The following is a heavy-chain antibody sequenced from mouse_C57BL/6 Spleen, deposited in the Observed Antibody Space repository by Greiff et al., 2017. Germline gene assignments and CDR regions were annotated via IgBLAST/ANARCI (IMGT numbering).Heavy chain of an antibody. Sequence: QVQLKESGAELAKPGASVKLSCKASGYTFTSSWMHWVKQRPGPGLAWIGNINPSSGSTKYNQKFKDKATLTADKSSSTAYMQLSSLTYEDSAVYYWARNYGSRESAWFAYWGQGTLVTVSA. J-gene: IGHJ3*01. D-gene: IGHD1-1*01. CDR3: ARNYGSRESAWFAY. CDR2: INPSSGST. CDR1: GYTFTSSW. V-gene: IGHV1-7*01.